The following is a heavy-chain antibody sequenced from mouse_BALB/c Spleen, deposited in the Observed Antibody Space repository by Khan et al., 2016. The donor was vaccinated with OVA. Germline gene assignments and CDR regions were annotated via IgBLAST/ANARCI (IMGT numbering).Heavy chain of an antibody. CDR2: ISGDSNTI. Sequence: EVQGVESGGGLVQPGRSQKLSCAASGFTFNSYGMHWVRQAPEQGLEWVAYISGDSNTIYYADTVKGRFTIYRDHHKNNRVLQRTSRMSEDTARYYCATADFYGYYFDYWGPGTTLTVS. J-gene: IGHJ2*01. CDR3: ATADFYGYYFDY. D-gene: IGHD1-1*01. V-gene: IGHV5-17*02. CDR1: GFTFNSYG.